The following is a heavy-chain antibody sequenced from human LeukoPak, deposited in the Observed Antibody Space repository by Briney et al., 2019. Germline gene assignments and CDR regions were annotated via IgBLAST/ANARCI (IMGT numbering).Heavy chain of an antibody. Sequence: KPGGSLRLSCAAYGFTFSDYYMSWIRQAPGKGLEWVSYISSSGSTIYYADSVKGRFTISRDNAKNSLYLQMNSLRAEDTAVYYCARQGTGTTPDRPFYYYYGMDVWGQGTTVTVSS. J-gene: IGHJ6*02. CDR3: ARQGTGTTPDRPFYYYYGMDV. V-gene: IGHV3-11*01. D-gene: IGHD1-1*01. CDR2: ISSSGSTI. CDR1: GFTFSDYY.